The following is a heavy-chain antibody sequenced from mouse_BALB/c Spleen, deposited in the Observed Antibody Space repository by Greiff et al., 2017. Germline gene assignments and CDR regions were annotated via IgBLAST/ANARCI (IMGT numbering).Heavy chain of an antibody. CDR2: IRNKANGYTT. CDR1: GFTFTDYY. Sequence: EVKLVESGGGLVQPGGSLRLSCATSGFTFTDYYMSWVRQPPGKALEWLGFIRNKANGYTTEYSASVKGRFTITRDNSQSILYLQMNTLRAEDSATYYCARQNYDAMDYWGQGTSVTVSS. V-gene: IGHV7-3*02. J-gene: IGHJ4*01. CDR3: ARQNYDAMDY.